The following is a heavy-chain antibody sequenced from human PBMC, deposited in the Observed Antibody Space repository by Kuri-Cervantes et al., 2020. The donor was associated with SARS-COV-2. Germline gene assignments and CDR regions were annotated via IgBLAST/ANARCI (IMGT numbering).Heavy chain of an antibody. D-gene: IGHD2-21*02. Sequence: ETLSLTCAASGFTFSSYAMSWVRQAPGKGLEWVASINQDGSEKYYVDSVKGRFTISRDTAKNSLYLQMNSLRAEDTAVYYCASAFGGAWYYVFDYWGQGTLVTVSS. CDR1: GFTFSSYA. CDR3: ASAFGGAWYYVFDY. J-gene: IGHJ4*02. V-gene: IGHV3-7*01. CDR2: INQDGSEK.